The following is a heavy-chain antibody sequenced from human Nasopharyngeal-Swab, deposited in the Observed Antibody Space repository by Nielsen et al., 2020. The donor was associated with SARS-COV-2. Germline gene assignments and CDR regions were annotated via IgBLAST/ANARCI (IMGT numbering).Heavy chain of an antibody. Sequence: GESLKISCVASGFTFSSYAMNWVRQAPGKGLEWVSAISRTYSTYYADSVRGRFTVSRDNSKNTVSLQMNSLRAEDTAVYYCVGWVQHHFDSWGQGTLVTVSS. CDR1: GFTFSSYA. J-gene: IGHJ4*02. D-gene: IGHD1-26*01. CDR2: ISRTYST. V-gene: IGHV3-23*01. CDR3: VGWVQHHFDS.